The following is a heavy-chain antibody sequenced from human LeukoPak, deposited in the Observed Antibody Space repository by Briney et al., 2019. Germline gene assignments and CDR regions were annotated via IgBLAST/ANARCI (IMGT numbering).Heavy chain of an antibody. Sequence: PGGSLRLSCAASGFTFSSYDMHWVRQATGKGLEWVSAIGTAGDTYYPGSVKGRFTISRENAKNSLYLQMNSLRAGDTAAYYCARESDYGDYFDYWGQGTLVTVSS. J-gene: IGHJ4*02. CDR3: ARESDYGDYFDY. CDR2: IGTAGDT. CDR1: GFTFSSYD. V-gene: IGHV3-13*01. D-gene: IGHD3-16*01.